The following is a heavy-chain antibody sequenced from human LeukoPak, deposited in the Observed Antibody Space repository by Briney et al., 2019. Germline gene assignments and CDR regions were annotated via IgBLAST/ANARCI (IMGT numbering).Heavy chain of an antibody. CDR2: IRSKAYGGTT. Sequence: GGSLRLSCTASGFTFGDYAMSWVRQAPGKGLEWVGFIRSKAYGGTTEYAASVKGRFTISRDDSKSIAYLQMNSLKTEDTAVYYCTALGPGPNYFDYWGQGTLVTVSS. D-gene: IGHD7-27*01. CDR1: GFTFGDYA. J-gene: IGHJ4*02. V-gene: IGHV3-49*04. CDR3: TALGPGPNYFDY.